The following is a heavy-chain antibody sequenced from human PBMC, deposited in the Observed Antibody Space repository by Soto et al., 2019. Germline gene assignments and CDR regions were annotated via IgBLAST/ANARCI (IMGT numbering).Heavy chain of an antibody. V-gene: IGHV1-69*01. J-gene: IGHJ1*01. Sequence: QVQLVQSGAEVKKPGSSVKVSCTASGVTFSNFAISWVRQAPGQGLEWMGGFIPIFGKLNYEQRFQGGLTISADESTSTDYMALRRLRSEDTAVYYCARVEQLVLPWGQCTLVTVSS. CDR2: FIPIFGKL. CDR1: GVTFSNFA. D-gene: IGHD6-13*01. CDR3: ARVEQLVLP.